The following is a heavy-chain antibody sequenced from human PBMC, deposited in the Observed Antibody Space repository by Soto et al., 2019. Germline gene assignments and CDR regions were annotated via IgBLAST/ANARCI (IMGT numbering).Heavy chain of an antibody. D-gene: IGHD1-26*01. V-gene: IGHV1-3*04. CDR2: ISTDNGNT. CDR3: TSSSGNYDNAFDI. Sequence: QVRLVQSGAEVKKPGASVRVSCKPSGYTFTTYAMHWVRQAPGQRLEWMGWISTDNGNTKYSQKFPGRVTITRNTSASLAYMELSSLRTEDTAVYYCTSSSGNYDNAFDIWGQGTMVSVS. CDR1: GYTFTTYA. J-gene: IGHJ3*02.